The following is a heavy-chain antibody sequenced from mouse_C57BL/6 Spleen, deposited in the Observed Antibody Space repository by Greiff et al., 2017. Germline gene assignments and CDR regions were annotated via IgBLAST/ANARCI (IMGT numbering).Heavy chain of an antibody. CDR2: ISYDGSN. CDR3: ARDPEDYFDY. Sequence: DVHLVESGPGLVKPSQSLSLTCSVTGYSITSGYYWNWVRQFPGNKLEWKSYISYDGSNNYNPSLKNLISITRDTSKNQFFLKLNSVTTEDTATYYCARDPEDYFDYWGQSTTLTVSS. CDR1: GYSITSGYY. J-gene: IGHJ2*01. V-gene: IGHV3-6*01.